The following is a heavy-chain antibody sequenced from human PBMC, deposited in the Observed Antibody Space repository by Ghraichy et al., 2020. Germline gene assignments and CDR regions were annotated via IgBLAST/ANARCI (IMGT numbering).Heavy chain of an antibody. CDR1: GFTFSSYT. V-gene: IGHV3-21*01. Sequence: GESLNISCAACGFTFSSYTMNWIRQAPGKGLEWVSSISSGSGYIYYADSVKGRFTISRDNAKNSLYLQMNSLRAEDTAMYYCARLYSGSYYDYWGQGTLVTVSS. J-gene: IGHJ4*02. CDR3: ARLYSGSYYDY. CDR2: ISSGSGYI. D-gene: IGHD1-26*01.